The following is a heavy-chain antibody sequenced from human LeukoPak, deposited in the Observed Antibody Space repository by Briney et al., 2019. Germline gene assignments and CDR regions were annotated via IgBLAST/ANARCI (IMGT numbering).Heavy chain of an antibody. CDR1: GFTFSNYW. V-gene: IGHV3-7*01. Sequence: PGGSLRLSCAASGFTFSNYWMSWVRQAPGKGLEWVANIKQDGSEKYYVDSVKGRFTISRDNAKNSLYLQMNSLSAEDTGVYYCARDRLDAFDIWGQGTMVTVSS. CDR3: ARDRLDAFDI. J-gene: IGHJ3*02. CDR2: IKQDGSEK.